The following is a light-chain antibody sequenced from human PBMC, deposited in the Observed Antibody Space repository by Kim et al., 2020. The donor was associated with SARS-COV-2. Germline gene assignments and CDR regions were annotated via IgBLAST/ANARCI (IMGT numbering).Light chain of an antibody. CDR3: QQYDTSPPGYT. Sequence: EIVLTQSPGTLSLSPGERATLSCRASQSVSSSYLAWYQQRPGQAPRLLIYGASSRATGIPDRFSGSGSGTDFTLTISRLEPDDFAVYYCQQYDTSPPGYTFGQGTKVDIK. V-gene: IGKV3-20*01. J-gene: IGKJ2*01. CDR1: QSVSSSY. CDR2: GAS.